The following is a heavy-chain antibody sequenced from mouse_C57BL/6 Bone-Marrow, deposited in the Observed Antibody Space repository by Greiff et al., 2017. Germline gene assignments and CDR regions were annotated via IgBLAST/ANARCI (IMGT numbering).Heavy chain of an antibody. CDR2: IDPEDGET. Sequence: VQLQQSGAELVKPGASVKLSCTASGFNIKDYYMHWVKQRTEQGLAWIGRIDPEDGETKYAPKFQGKATITADTSSNTAYLQLSSLTSEDTAGDYCASHYYGSDYAMDYWGQGTSGTVSS. CDR3: ASHYYGSDYAMDY. J-gene: IGHJ4*01. CDR1: GFNIKDYY. D-gene: IGHD1-1*01. V-gene: IGHV14-2*01.